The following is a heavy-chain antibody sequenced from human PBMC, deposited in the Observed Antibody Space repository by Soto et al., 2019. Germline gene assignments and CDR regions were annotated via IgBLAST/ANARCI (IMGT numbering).Heavy chain of an antibody. V-gene: IGHV3-23*01. Sequence: GSLRLSCAGSGFTFGNYAITFFRQAPGKGLEWVSSISNRGSDTYYVDSVKGRFTISRDNSKNTLYLQMNSLRAEDTAVYYCAKDTYSSSWYFWGQGTLVTVSS. D-gene: IGHD6-13*01. CDR1: GFTFGNYA. CDR2: ISNRGSDT. CDR3: AKDTYSSSWYF. J-gene: IGHJ4*02.